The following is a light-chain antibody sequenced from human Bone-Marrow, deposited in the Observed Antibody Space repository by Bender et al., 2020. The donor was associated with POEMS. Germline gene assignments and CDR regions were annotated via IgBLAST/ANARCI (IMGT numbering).Light chain of an antibody. J-gene: IGLJ3*02. Sequence: QSALTQPPSASGSLGQSVTISCTGSNSDVGGYNYVSWYQQHPGKAPKLMIYEVSKRPSGVSDRFSGSKSGTTASLTISGLQAEDEAHYYCCSYTTITTGVFGGGTKLTVL. CDR3: CSYTTITTGV. CDR1: NSDVGGYNY. CDR2: EVS. V-gene: IGLV2-14*01.